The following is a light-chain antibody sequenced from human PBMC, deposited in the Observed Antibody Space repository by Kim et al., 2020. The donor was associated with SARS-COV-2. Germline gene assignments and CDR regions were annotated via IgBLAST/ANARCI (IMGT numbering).Light chain of an antibody. V-gene: IGKV3-11*01. Sequence: EIVLTQPPATLPLSPGERATLSCRASQSVSSYLAWYQQKPGQAPRLLIYDAPNRPTGIPARFSGSGSGTDFTLTISSLEPEDFAVYYCQQRSNWPRSITFGQGTRLEIK. CDR1: QSVSSY. J-gene: IGKJ5*01. CDR3: QQRSNWPRSIT. CDR2: DAP.